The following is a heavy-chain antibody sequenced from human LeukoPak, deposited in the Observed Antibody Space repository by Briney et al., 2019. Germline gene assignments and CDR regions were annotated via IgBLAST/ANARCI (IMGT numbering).Heavy chain of an antibody. J-gene: IGHJ4*02. Sequence: SVKVSCKASGGTFSSYAISWVRQAPGQGLEWMGGINPIFGTANYAQKFQGRVTITADESTSTAYMELSSLRSEDTAVYYCARIPYGSGSYSVGFDYWGQGTLVTVSS. CDR2: INPIFGTA. V-gene: IGHV1-69*01. D-gene: IGHD3-10*01. CDR3: ARIPYGSGSYSVGFDY. CDR1: GGTFSSYA.